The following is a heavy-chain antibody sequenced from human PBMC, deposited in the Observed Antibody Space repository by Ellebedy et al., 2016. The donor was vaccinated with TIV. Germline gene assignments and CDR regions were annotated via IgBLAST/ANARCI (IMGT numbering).Heavy chain of an antibody. D-gene: IGHD1-26*01. CDR3: ARDSGSYFSPYAFDI. CDR1: GGSISSYY. V-gene: IGHV4-4*07. CDR2: IYTSGST. Sequence: SETLSLTXTVSGGSISSYYWSWIRQPAGKGLEWIGRIYTSGSTNYNPSLKSRVTMSVDTSKNQFSLKLSSVTAADTAVYYCARDSGSYFSPYAFDIWGQGTMVTVSS. J-gene: IGHJ3*02.